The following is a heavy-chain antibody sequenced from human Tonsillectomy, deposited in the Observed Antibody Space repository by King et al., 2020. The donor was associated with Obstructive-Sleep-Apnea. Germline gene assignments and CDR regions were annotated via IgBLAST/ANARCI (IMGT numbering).Heavy chain of an antibody. CDR1: GFTFSSYS. J-gene: IGHJ6*02. Sequence: VQLVESGGGLVKPGGSLRLSCAASGFTFSSYSMNWVRQAPGKGLEWVSSISSSSSYIYYAASVKGRFTISRDNAKNSLYLQMNSLRAEDTAVYYCARPVGSYGSGSFWGQGTTVTVSS. D-gene: IGHD3-10*01. CDR3: ARPVGSYGSGSF. V-gene: IGHV3-21*01. CDR2: ISSSSSYI.